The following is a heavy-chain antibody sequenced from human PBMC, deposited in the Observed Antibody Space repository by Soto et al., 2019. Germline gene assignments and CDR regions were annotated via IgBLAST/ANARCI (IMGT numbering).Heavy chain of an antibody. V-gene: IGHV3-33*01. Sequence: GGSLRLSCAASGFTFSSYGMHWVRQAPGKGLEWVAVIWYDGSNKYYADSMKGRFTISRDNSKNTLYLQMNSLRAEDTAVYYCARDLVIAAAGHGMDVWGQGTTVTVSS. CDR3: ARDLVIAAAGHGMDV. J-gene: IGHJ6*02. D-gene: IGHD6-13*01. CDR2: IWYDGSNK. CDR1: GFTFSSYG.